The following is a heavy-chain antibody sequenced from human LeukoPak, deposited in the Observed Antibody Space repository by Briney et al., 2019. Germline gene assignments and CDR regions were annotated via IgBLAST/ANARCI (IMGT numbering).Heavy chain of an antibody. CDR1: GGSISSGGYY. Sequence: PSQTLSLTCTVSGGSISSGGYYWSWIRQPAGKGLEWIGRIYTSGSTNYNPSLKSRVTISVDTSKNQFSLKLSSVTAADTAVYYCARLADCGGDCYLDYWGQGTLVTVSS. CDR3: ARLADCGGDCYLDY. D-gene: IGHD2-21*02. J-gene: IGHJ4*02. CDR2: IYTSGST. V-gene: IGHV4-61*02.